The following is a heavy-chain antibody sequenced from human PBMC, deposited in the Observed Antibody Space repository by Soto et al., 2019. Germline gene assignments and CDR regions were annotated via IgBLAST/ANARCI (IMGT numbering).Heavy chain of an antibody. V-gene: IGHV3-23*01. Sequence: EVQLLESGGGLVQPGESLRLSCAASGFTFSSYAMSWVRQAPGKGLEWVSAISGSAGSTYYAESVKGRHTISRDNSKDTLYGQMTSLRAEETAVYYCARDYPGRYGMEVWGQGTTVTVSS. J-gene: IGHJ6*01. CDR2: ISGSAGST. D-gene: IGHD6-13*01. CDR1: GFTFSSYA. CDR3: ARDYPGRYGMEV.